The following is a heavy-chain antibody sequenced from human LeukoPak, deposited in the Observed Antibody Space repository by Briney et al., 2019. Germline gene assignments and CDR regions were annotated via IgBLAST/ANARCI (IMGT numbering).Heavy chain of an antibody. CDR1: GYTFTSYA. CDR2: INTNTGNP. Sequence: ASVKVSCKASGYTFTSYAMNWVRQAPGQGLEWMGWINTNTGNPTYAQGFTGRFVFSLDTSVSTAYLQITGLKAEDTAVYYCAREMVNSGSYPDYWGQGPLVTVSS. D-gene: IGHD1-26*01. J-gene: IGHJ4*02. V-gene: IGHV7-4-1*02. CDR3: AREMVNSGSYPDY.